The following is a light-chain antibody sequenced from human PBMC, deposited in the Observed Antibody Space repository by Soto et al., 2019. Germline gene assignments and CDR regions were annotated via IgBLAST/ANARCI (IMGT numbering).Light chain of an antibody. CDR2: AAS. CDR1: QSVSNSS. V-gene: IGKV3-20*01. Sequence: EIVLTQSPGTLSLSPGERATFSCRASQSVSNSSLAWYHQKPGQAPRLLLFAASRRATGIPDTFSDSGSGTDFTLTISRLEPEDFAVYYCQVYGNSPMYTFGQGTRLELK. J-gene: IGKJ2*01. CDR3: QVYGNSPMYT.